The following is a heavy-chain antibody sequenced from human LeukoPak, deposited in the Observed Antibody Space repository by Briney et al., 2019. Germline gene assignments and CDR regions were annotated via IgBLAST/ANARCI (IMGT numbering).Heavy chain of an antibody. Sequence: SQTLSLTCTVSGNSISSGDNYWSWIRQPAGKGLEWIGRIYTSGSTNYNPSLKSRVTISGDTSKNQFSLRLSSVTAADTAAYYCARASYSYDINGWVPFDYWGQGTLVTVSS. CDR2: IYTSGST. D-gene: IGHD3-22*01. V-gene: IGHV4-61*02. CDR1: GNSISSGDNY. CDR3: ARASYSYDINGWVPFDY. J-gene: IGHJ4*02.